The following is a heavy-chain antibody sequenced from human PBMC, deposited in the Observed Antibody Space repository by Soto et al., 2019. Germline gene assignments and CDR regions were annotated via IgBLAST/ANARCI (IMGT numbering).Heavy chain of an antibody. V-gene: IGHV3-23*01. CDR3: SRDSGYSGYDFRALDC. CDR2: ISRSGANT. Sequence: PGGSLRLSCAASGFTFSSYAMSWVRLAPGKGLEWVSAISRSGANTYYADSVKGRFTISRDNSKNTLYLQMNSLRAEDTAVYYCSRDSGYSGYDFRALDCWGQRILVTLSS. CDR1: GFTFSSYA. D-gene: IGHD5-12*01. J-gene: IGHJ4*02.